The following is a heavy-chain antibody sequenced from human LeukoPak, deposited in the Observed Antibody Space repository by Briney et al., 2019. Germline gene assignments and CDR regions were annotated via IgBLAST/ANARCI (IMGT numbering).Heavy chain of an antibody. D-gene: IGHD3-22*01. V-gene: IGHV3-21*01. CDR3: AKADSSGYTYYFDS. CDR2: IVISGNKI. J-gene: IGHJ4*02. Sequence: PGGSLRLSCAASGFTLRSYTMNWVREAPGEGVECGSSIVISGNKIYYADSVKGRVIISRDNAKNTLYLHMNSMRAEDTAVYYCAKADSSGYTYYFDSWGQGTLVTVSS. CDR1: GFTLRSYT.